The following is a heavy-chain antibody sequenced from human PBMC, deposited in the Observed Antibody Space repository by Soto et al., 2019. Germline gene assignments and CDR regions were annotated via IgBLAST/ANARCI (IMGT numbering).Heavy chain of an antibody. CDR2: IDASGNS. D-gene: IGHD6-13*01. V-gene: IGHV4-4*07. J-gene: IGHJ6*02. CDR3: ARYSSNWFQTEGMDV. CDR1: CDSISSYY. Sequence: SETLSLTCTVSCDSISSYYWNWIRQPAGKGLEWIGRIDASGNSNYNPSLKSRVTMSVDTSKKQFSLKVTSVTAADTAVYYCARYSSNWFQTEGMDVWGQGTTVTVSS.